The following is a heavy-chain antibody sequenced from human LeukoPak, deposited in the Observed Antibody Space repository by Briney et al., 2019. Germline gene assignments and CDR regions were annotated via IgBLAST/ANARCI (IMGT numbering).Heavy chain of an antibody. V-gene: IGHV3-30*02. J-gene: IGHJ5*02. CDR2: IRYGGSNK. D-gene: IGHD6-13*01. CDR3: AKDIGRPYSSSWARYNWFDP. Sequence: PGGSLRLSCAASGFTFSSYGMHWVRQAPGKGLEWVAFIRYGGSNKYYADSVKGRFTISRDNSKSTLYLQMNSLRAEDTAVYYCAKDIGRPYSSSWARYNWFDPWGQGTLVTVSS. CDR1: GFTFSSYG.